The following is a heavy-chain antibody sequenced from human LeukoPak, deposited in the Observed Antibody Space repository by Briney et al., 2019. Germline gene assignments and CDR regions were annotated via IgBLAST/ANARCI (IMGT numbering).Heavy chain of an antibody. CDR3: ARRYTAMAHAFDI. J-gene: IGHJ3*02. D-gene: IGHD5-18*01. CDR2: IIPIFGTA. V-gene: IGHV1-69*05. CDR1: GGTFSSYA. Sequence: SVKVSCKASGGTFSSYAISWVRQAPGQGLEWMGRIIPIFGTANYAQKFQGRVTITTDESTSTAYMELSSLRSEDTAVYYCARRYTAMAHAFDIWGQGTMVTVSS.